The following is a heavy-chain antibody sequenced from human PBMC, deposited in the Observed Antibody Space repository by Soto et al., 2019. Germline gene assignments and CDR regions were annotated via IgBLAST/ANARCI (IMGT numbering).Heavy chain of an antibody. Sequence: EVQLVESEGGLVQRGGSLRLSCAASGFTFNYYWMHWVRKAPGQGLVWVSHIHSDGSRTTYADSVKGRFTISRDNAKNTLYLQMNSLRAEDTAVYYCARGDKGGFDLWGQGTTVTVSS. V-gene: IGHV3-74*01. CDR2: IHSDGSRT. D-gene: IGHD2-21*02. CDR3: ARGDKGGFDL. CDR1: GFTFNYYW. J-gene: IGHJ3*01.